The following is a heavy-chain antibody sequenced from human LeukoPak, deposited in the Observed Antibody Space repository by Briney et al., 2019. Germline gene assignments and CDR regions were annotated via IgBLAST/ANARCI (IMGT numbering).Heavy chain of an antibody. J-gene: IGHJ5*02. Sequence: SETLSLTCTVSGGSISSSSYYWGWIRQPPGKGLEWIGSIHYSGSTNYNPSLKSRVTISVDTSKNQFSLKLSSVTAADTAVYYCARDGGPYYYDSSGYSVVHWFDPWGQGTPVTVSS. CDR2: IHYSGST. CDR1: GGSISSSSYY. V-gene: IGHV4-39*07. D-gene: IGHD3-22*01. CDR3: ARDGGPYYYDSSGYSVVHWFDP.